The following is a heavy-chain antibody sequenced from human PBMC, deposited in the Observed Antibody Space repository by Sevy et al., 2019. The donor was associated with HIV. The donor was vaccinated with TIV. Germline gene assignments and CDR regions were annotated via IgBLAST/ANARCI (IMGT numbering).Heavy chain of an antibody. CDR2: ISTSSSYI. D-gene: IGHD1-26*01. CDR1: GFTFSSYS. CDR3: ARDEVGGSYWEFDY. Sequence: GGSLRLSCAASGFTFSSYSMNWVRQAPGKGLEWVSSISTSSSYIYYADSVKGRFTISRDNAKNSLYLQMNGLRAEDTAVYYCARDEVGGSYWEFDYWGQGTLVTVSS. V-gene: IGHV3-21*01. J-gene: IGHJ4*02.